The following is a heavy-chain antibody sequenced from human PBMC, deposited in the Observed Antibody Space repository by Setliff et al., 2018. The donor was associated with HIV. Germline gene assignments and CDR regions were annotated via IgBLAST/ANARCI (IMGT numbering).Heavy chain of an antibody. CDR2: ISSSSSYI. J-gene: IGHJ1*01. D-gene: IGHD3-22*01. CDR1: GFTFDDYG. V-gene: IGHV3-21*01. Sequence: GESLKISCAASGFTFDDYGMSWVRQAPGKGLEWVSSISSSSSYIYYADSVKGRFTISRDNAKNSLYLQMNSLRAEDTAVYYCASPNGYDSRGYYSEYFHYWGQGTLVTVSS. CDR3: ASPNGYDSRGYYSEYFHY.